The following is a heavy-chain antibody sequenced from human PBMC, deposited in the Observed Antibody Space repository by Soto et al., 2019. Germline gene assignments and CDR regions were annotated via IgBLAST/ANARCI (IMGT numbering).Heavy chain of an antibody. Sequence: QVQLVQSGAEVKKPGSSVKVSCKASGGTFSSYAISWVRQAPGQGLEWMGGIIPIFGTANYAQKFQGRVTITADESTSTVYMELSSLRSEDTSVYYFTRETLGGRYSYGRYYYYGMDVWCQGTTVTVSS. CDR1: GGTFSSYA. J-gene: IGHJ6*02. V-gene: IGHV1-69*12. CDR2: IIPIFGTA. CDR3: TRETLGGRYSYGRYYYYGMDV. D-gene: IGHD5-18*01.